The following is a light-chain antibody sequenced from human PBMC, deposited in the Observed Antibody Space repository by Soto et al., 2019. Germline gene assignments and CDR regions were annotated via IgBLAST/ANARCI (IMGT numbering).Light chain of an antibody. CDR3: AAWDDSLNSVI. CDR2: TNT. Sequence: QSVLTQPPSASGTPGQSVSISCSGSRSNIGTNPVNWYQQLPGTAPKPLFYTNTQRPSGVPDRFAASKSGTSASLAISGLQSEDDADYYCAAWDDSLNSVIFGGGTKLTVL. V-gene: IGLV1-44*01. J-gene: IGLJ2*01. CDR1: RSNIGTNP.